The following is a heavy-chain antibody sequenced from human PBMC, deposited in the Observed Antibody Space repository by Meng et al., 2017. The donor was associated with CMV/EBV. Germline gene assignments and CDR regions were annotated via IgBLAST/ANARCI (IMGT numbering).Heavy chain of an antibody. CDR3: AKDLALRFLECLFSYYGMDV. J-gene: IGHJ6*02. CDR2: IRYDGSNK. V-gene: IGHV3-30*02. CDR1: GFTFSSYG. Sequence: GGSLRLSCAASGFTFSSYGMHWVRQAPGKGLEWVAFIRYDGSNKYYADSVKGRFTISRDNSKNTLYLRMNSLRAEDTAVYYCAKDLALRFLECLFSYYGMDVWGQGTTVTVSS. D-gene: IGHD3-3*01.